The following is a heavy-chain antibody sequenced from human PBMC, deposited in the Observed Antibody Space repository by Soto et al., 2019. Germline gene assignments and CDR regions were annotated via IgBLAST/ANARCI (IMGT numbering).Heavy chain of an antibody. CDR2: INPSGGST. D-gene: IGHD3-16*02. J-gene: IGHJ3*02. V-gene: IGHV1-46*01. CDR3: ARETGLRLGGLSLHDAFDI. Sequence: ASVKVSCKASGYTFTSYYMHWVRQAPGQGLEWMGIINPSGGSTSYAQKFQGRVTMTRDTSTSTVYMELSSLRSEDTAVYYCARETGLRLGGLSLHDAFDIWGQGTMVT. CDR1: GYTFTSYY.